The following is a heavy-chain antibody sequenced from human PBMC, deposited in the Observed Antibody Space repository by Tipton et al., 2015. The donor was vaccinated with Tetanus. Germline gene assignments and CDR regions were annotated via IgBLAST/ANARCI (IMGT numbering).Heavy chain of an antibody. CDR3: TTAPYYYYGMDV. CDR2: IKSKTDGGTT. Sequence: SLRLSCAASGFTFSNAWMSWVRQAPGKGLEWVGRIKSKTDGGTTDYAAPVKGRFTISRDDSKNTLYLQMNSLKTEDTAVYYCTTAPYYYYGMDVWGQGTTVPVSS. V-gene: IGHV3-15*01. J-gene: IGHJ6*02. CDR1: GFTFSNAW.